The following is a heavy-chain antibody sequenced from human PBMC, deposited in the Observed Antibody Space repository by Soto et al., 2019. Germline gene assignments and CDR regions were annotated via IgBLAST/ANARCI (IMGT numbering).Heavy chain of an antibody. V-gene: IGHV3-23*01. D-gene: IGHD3-22*01. J-gene: IGHJ4*02. CDR1: GFTFSNYA. Sequence: GGSLRLSCAASGFTFSNYAMSWVRQAPGKGLEWVSGIGGRGTSSYYTDSVKGRFAISRDNSYNTLFLQLHSLRAEDTAVYYCAKSRYADSSGDYYDFWGQGTRVTVSS. CDR3: AKSRYADSSGDYYDF. CDR2: IGGRGTSS.